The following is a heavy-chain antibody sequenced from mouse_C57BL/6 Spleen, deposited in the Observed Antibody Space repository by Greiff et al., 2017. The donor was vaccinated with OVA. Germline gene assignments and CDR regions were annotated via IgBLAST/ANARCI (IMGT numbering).Heavy chain of an antibody. CDR3: ARRLDGSSYFDY. CDR1: GYTFTSYW. D-gene: IGHD1-1*01. CDR2: IDPSDSYT. J-gene: IGHJ2*01. Sequence: QVQLQQPGAELVMPGASVKLSCKASGYTFTSYWMHWVKQRPGQGLEWIGEIDPSDSYTNYNQKLKGKSTLTVDKSSSTAYMQLSSLTSEDSAVYYCARRLDGSSYFDYWGQGTTLTVSS. V-gene: IGHV1-69*01.